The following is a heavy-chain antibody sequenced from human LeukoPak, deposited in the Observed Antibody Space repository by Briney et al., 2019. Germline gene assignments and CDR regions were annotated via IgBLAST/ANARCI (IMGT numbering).Heavy chain of an antibody. CDR3: ARGTPGYSSV. J-gene: IGHJ4*02. V-gene: IGHV1-46*01. D-gene: IGHD6-19*01. CDR2: INPSGGT. Sequence: ASVKISCKAFGYTFTIYYVHWVRQAPGQGLEWMGIINPSGGTNYAQKFQGRVTITRDTSTSTVYMELSSLRSEDTAVYYCARGTPGYSSVWGQGTLVTVSS. CDR1: GYTFTIYY.